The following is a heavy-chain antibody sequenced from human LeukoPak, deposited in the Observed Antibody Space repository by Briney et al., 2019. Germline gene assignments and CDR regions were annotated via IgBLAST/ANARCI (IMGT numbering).Heavy chain of an antibody. CDR2: IYYSGST. Sequence: PSETLSLTCTVSGGSISSYYLSWIRQPPGKGLEWIGYIYYSGSTNYNPSLKSRVTISVDTSKNQFSLNLSSVTAADTAVYYCARGPYVYFDYWGQGTLVTVSS. J-gene: IGHJ4*02. CDR1: GGSISSYY. D-gene: IGHD3-16*01. CDR3: ARGPYVYFDY. V-gene: IGHV4-59*01.